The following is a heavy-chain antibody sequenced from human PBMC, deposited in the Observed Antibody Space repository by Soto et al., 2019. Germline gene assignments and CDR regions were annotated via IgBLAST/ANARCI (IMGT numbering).Heavy chain of an antibody. D-gene: IGHD3-10*01. J-gene: IGHJ5*02. Sequence: PSETLSLTCTVSGGSISSGDYYWSWIRQPPGKGLEWIGYIYYSGSTYYNPSLKSRVTISVDTSKNQFSLKLSSVTAADTAVYYCAREVTHYYGSGSYSWGQGTLVTVSS. CDR1: GGSISSGDYY. CDR3: AREVTHYYGSGSYS. CDR2: IYYSGST. V-gene: IGHV4-30-4*01.